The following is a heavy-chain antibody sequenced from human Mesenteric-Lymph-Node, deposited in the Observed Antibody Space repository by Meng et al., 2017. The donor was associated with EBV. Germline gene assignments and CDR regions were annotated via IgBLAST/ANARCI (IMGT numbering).Heavy chain of an antibody. CDR2: ISGSGGST. CDR3: AKDLSSSWTYYFDS. Sequence: EVQLVESGGGWVQPGGSLRLSCTVSGFTFSNYAMSWVRQAPGKGLEWVSAISGSGGSTYYADSVEGRFTVSRDNSKNTLYLQMNSLRAEDRAVYYCAKDLSSSWTYYFDSWGQGTLVTVSS. CDR1: GFTFSNYA. V-gene: IGHV3-23*04. J-gene: IGHJ4*02. D-gene: IGHD6-13*01.